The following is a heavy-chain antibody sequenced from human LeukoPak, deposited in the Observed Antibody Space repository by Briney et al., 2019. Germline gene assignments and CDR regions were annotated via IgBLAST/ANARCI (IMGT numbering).Heavy chain of an antibody. CDR3: AKPMDYDILTGNDAFDI. V-gene: IGHV3-30*18. J-gene: IGHJ3*02. CDR1: GFTFSSYG. Sequence: PGGSLRLSCAASGFTFSSYGMHWVRQAPGKGLEWVAVISYDGSNKYYADSVKGRFTIYRDNSKNTLYLQMNSLRAEDTAVYYCAKPMDYDILTGNDAFDIWGQGTMVTVSS. CDR2: ISYDGSNK. D-gene: IGHD3-9*01.